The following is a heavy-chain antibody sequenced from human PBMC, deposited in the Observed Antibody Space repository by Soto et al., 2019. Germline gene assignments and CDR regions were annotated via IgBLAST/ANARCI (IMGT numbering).Heavy chain of an antibody. CDR2: LSWNGGST. V-gene: IGHV3-20*01. Sequence: PGGSLRLSCAASGFTFDDYGMSWVRQGPGKGLEWVSGLSWNGGSTGYASSVKGRFTISRDNAKNSLYLQMNSLRAEDTALYHCARIDGSFWSGYSAFDIWGQGTMVTVSS. CDR3: ARIDGSFWSGYSAFDI. CDR1: GFTFDDYG. D-gene: IGHD3-3*01. J-gene: IGHJ3*02.